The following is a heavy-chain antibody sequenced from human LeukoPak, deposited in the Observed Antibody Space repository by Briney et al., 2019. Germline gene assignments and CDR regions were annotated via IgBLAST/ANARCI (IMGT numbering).Heavy chain of an antibody. CDR2: VDPNSEGT. Sequence: ASVNVSCKASGYTFTDCYIHWVRQVPGQGLEWMGWVDPNSEGTNYAQKFQGRVTMTRDTSISTAYMELSRLRSDDTAVYYCARVRFFYYGMDVWGQGTTVTVSS. CDR3: ARVRFFYYGMDV. D-gene: IGHD3-3*01. V-gene: IGHV1-2*02. J-gene: IGHJ6*02. CDR1: GYTFTDCY.